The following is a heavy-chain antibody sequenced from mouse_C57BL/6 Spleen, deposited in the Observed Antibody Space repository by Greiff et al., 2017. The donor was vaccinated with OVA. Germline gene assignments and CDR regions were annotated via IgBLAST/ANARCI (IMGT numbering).Heavy chain of an antibody. CDR2: IYPRSGNT. CDR3: ARALHYGSSYEYAMDY. J-gene: IGHJ4*01. D-gene: IGHD1-1*01. V-gene: IGHV1-81*01. CDR1: GYTFTSYG. Sequence: QVQLKESGAELARPGASVKLSCKASGYTFTSYGISWVKQRTGQGLEWIGEIYPRSGNTYYNEKFKGKATLTADKSSSTAYMELRSLTSEDSAVYFCARALHYGSSYEYAMDYWGQGTSVTVSS.